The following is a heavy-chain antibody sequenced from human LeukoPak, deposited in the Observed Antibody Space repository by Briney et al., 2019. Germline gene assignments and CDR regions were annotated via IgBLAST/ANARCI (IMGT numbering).Heavy chain of an antibody. CDR2: INPSGGST. CDR3: ARDPSRWLQWLYFDY. Sequence: GASVTVSCTASGYTFTSYYMHWVRQAPGQGLEWMGIINPSGGSTSYAQKFQGRVTMTRDTSTSTVYMELSSLRSEDTAVYYCARDPSRWLQWLYFDYWGQGTLVTVSS. CDR1: GYTFTSYY. D-gene: IGHD5-24*01. V-gene: IGHV1-46*01. J-gene: IGHJ4*02.